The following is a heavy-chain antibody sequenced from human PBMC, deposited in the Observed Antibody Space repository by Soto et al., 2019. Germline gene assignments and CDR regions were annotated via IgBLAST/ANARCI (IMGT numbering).Heavy chain of an antibody. CDR1: GGTFSSYA. D-gene: IGHD3-22*01. CDR2: IIPIFGTA. J-gene: IGHJ6*02. Sequence: QVQLVQSGAEVKKPGSSVKVSCKASGGTFSSYAISWVRQAPGQGLEWMGGIIPIFGTANYAQKFQGSVTITADESTSTAYIGLSSLGSEATAVYYCARDPHNYYDSSGPTYYYYGMDVWGQGTTVTVS. V-gene: IGHV1-69*01. CDR3: ARDPHNYYDSSGPTYYYYGMDV.